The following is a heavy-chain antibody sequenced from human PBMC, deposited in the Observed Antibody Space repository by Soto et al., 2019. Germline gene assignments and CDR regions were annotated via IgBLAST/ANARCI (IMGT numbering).Heavy chain of an antibody. D-gene: IGHD3-10*01. Sequence: QVQLQESGPGLVKSSQTLSLTCTVSGGSISSDGNYWSWIRQHPGKGLEWIGYIYYSGSTYYNPSLKSRVTISVDTSKNQFSLKLNSVTAADTAVSYCARARMVRGIIYYYGMDVWGQGTTVTVSS. CDR1: GGSISSDGNY. CDR2: IYYSGST. J-gene: IGHJ6*02. V-gene: IGHV4-31*03. CDR3: ARARMVRGIIYYYGMDV.